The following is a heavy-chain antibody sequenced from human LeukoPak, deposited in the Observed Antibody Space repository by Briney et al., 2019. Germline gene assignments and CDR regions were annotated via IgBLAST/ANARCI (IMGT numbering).Heavy chain of an antibody. CDR2: ISYDGSNK. D-gene: IGHD3-22*01. V-gene: IGHV3-30-3*01. Sequence: GGSLRLSCAVSGFTFSSYAMHWVRQAPGKGLEWVAVISYDGSNKYYADSVKGRFTISRDNSKNTLYLQMNSLRAEDTAVYYCAREDAYYDSRAFDYWGQGTLVTVSS. J-gene: IGHJ4*02. CDR1: GFTFSSYA. CDR3: AREDAYYDSRAFDY.